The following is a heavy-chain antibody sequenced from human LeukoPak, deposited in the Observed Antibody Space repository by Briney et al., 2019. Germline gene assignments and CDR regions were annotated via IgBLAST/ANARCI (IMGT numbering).Heavy chain of an antibody. Sequence: SETLSLTCTASGGSISSGNNYWGWIRQPPGKGLECIGTIYYSGSTYYNPSLKSRVTMSVDTSKNQFSLKLSSVTAADTAVYYCARSSILTGYSAFDYWGQGTLVTVSS. CDR2: IYYSGST. V-gene: IGHV4-39*01. CDR3: ARSSILTGYSAFDY. CDR1: GGSISSGNNY. D-gene: IGHD3-9*01. J-gene: IGHJ4*02.